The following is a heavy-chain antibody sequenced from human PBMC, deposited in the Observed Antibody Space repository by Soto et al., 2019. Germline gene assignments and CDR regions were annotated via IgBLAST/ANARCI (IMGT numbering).Heavy chain of an antibody. Sequence: EVQLLESGGGLVQPGGSLRVACAASGFTFSIYDMTWGRQAPGKGLEWVSGISGNDATTYYADSVKGRFTLSRDNSKNMLYLQMNSLRAEDTAVYYCAKGGGYNSGWHDSWGQGTLVAVYS. CDR2: ISGNDATT. D-gene: IGHD6-19*01. J-gene: IGHJ5*01. CDR1: GFTFSIYD. CDR3: AKGGGYNSGWHDS. V-gene: IGHV3-23*01.